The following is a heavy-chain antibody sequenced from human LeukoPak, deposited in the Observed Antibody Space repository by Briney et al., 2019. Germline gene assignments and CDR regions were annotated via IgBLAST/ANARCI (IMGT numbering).Heavy chain of an antibody. V-gene: IGHV1-18*01. CDR3: ARDRVGATFDY. Sequence: GASVTVSCKASGYTFTIYGISWVRQAPGQGLEWMGWISAYNGNTNYAQKLQGRVTMTTDTSTSTAYMELRSLRSDDTAVYYCARDRVGATFDYWGQGTLVTVSS. CDR2: ISAYNGNT. CDR1: GYTFTIYG. D-gene: IGHD1-26*01. J-gene: IGHJ4*02.